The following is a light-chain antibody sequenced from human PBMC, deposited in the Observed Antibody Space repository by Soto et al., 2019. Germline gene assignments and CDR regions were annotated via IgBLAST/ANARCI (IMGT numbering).Light chain of an antibody. V-gene: IGLV6-57*02. J-gene: IGLJ2*01. CDR1: SGSIASNY. CDR3: QSYDSNNHVI. CDR2: EDD. Sequence: NFMLTQPHSVSASPGETVTISCTGISGSIASNYVQWYQQRPGGAPTAVIFEDDLRPSGVPDRFSGSVDSSSNSASLTIAGLKTEDEADYDCQSYDSNNHVIFGGGTKLTVL.